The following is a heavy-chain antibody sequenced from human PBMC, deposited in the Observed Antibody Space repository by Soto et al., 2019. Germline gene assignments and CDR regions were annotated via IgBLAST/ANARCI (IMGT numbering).Heavy chain of an antibody. CDR2: MHYSGSS. D-gene: IGHD3-22*01. CDR3: ARLTYYYDSSGYYNNWFDP. Sequence: PGGSLRLSCAASGFTFSAYAMSWVRQAPGKGLEWIGSMHYSGSSYYNPSLKSRVTISVDTSKNQFSLKLSSVTAADTAVYYCARLTYYYDSSGYYNNWFDPWGQGTLVTVSS. J-gene: IGHJ5*02. V-gene: IGHV4-38-2*01. CDR1: GFTFSAYA.